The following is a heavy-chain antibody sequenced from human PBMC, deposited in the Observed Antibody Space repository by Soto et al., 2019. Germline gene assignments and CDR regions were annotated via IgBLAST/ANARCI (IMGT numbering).Heavy chain of an antibody. V-gene: IGHV3-30-3*02. CDR3: AKSAAGTGAYLVV. CDR2: ISFDGGNK. CDR1: GFSFSFASHA. Sequence: QVQLVESGGGVVQPGRSLRLSCVASGFSFSFASHALNWVRQAPGKGLEWVAVISFDGGNKFYADSVKGRFTISRDNSKNTLYLEMSSLSPDDRAVYYCAKSAAGTGAYLVVWGQRTLVSVSS. D-gene: IGHD1-1*01. J-gene: IGHJ4*02.